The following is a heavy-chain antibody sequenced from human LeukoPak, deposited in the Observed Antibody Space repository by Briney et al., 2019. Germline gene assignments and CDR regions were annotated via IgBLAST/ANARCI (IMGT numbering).Heavy chain of an antibody. CDR3: ARGRVSGSYLRAFNY. CDR1: GSSISSYY. Sequence: PSETLSLTCTVSGSSISSYYWSWIRQPPGKGLEWIGYIYYTGSTNYNPSLKSRATISVDTSKNQFSLNLSSVTAADTAVYYCARGRVSGSYLRAFNYWGQGTLVTVSS. D-gene: IGHD1-26*01. CDR2: IYYTGST. V-gene: IGHV4-59*01. J-gene: IGHJ4*02.